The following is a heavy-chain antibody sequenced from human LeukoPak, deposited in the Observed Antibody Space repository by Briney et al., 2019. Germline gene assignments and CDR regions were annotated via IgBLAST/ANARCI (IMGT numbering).Heavy chain of an antibody. D-gene: IGHD1-20*01. CDR1: GGSISSGGYY. V-gene: IGHV4-31*03. CDR3: AREDKDITGTGFDY. Sequence: PSETLSLTCTVSGGSISSGGYYWSWIRQHPGKGLEWIGYIYYSGSTYYNPSLKSRVTISVDTSKNQFSLKLSSVTAADTAVYYCAREDKDITGTGFDYWGQGTLVTVSS. J-gene: IGHJ4*02. CDR2: IYYSGST.